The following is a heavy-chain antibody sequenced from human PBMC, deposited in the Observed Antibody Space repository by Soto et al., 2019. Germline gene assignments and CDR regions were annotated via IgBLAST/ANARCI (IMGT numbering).Heavy chain of an antibody. Sequence: KTGGSLRLSCAASGFTFSDYYMSWIRQAPGKGLEWVAYISSSDNIIYYADSVKGRFTISRDNAKNSLYLQMNSLRAEDTAVYYCARDLGYYDSSGYFDYWGQGTLVTVSS. J-gene: IGHJ4*02. CDR2: ISSSDNII. D-gene: IGHD3-22*01. CDR3: ARDLGYYDSSGYFDY. V-gene: IGHV3-11*01. CDR1: GFTFSDYY.